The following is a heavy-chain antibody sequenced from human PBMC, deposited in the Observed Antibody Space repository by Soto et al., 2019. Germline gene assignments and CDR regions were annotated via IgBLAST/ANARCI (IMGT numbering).Heavy chain of an antibody. V-gene: IGHV4-34*01. CDR3: ARGHYDFWSGYSTSYYYYGLDV. CDR2: INDSGRT. D-gene: IGHD3-3*01. Sequence: PSETLSLTCAVSGGSFSGFYWNWVRQSPAKGLEWIGEINDSGRTNYNPSLTSRVTISADTAKNQFSLIITSVTAADTAVYFCARGHYDFWSGYSTSYYYYGLDVWGPGTTVTVSS. CDR1: GGSFSGFY. J-gene: IGHJ6*02.